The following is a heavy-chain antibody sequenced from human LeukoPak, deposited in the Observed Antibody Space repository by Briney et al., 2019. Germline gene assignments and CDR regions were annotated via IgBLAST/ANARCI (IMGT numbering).Heavy chain of an antibody. Sequence: GGSLRLSCAAPGFSFSNFWMNWVRQAPGKGLEWVAFISYNVSYNDYVDSVKGRFTISRDNSKNTLYLQMNSLTPEDAAVYYCARGWGGSSWPFDYWGQGTLVTVSS. CDR1: GFSFSNFW. D-gene: IGHD6-13*01. V-gene: IGHV3-30*03. CDR3: ARGWGGSSWPFDY. CDR2: ISYNVSYN. J-gene: IGHJ4*02.